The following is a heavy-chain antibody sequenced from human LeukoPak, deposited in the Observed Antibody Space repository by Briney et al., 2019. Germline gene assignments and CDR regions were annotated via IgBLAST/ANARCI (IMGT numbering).Heavy chain of an antibody. D-gene: IGHD6-19*01. V-gene: IGHV3-66*02. CDR2: IYSDGRT. Sequence: GGSLRLSCAASGFTVSNSYMNWVRQAPGKGLEWVSVIYSDGRTYYADSVKGRFTISRDNSKNTLYLQINSLRAEDTAVYYCAKSRTIGVSAADYWGQGTLVTVSS. CDR3: AKSRTIGVSAADY. J-gene: IGHJ4*02. CDR1: GFTVSNSY.